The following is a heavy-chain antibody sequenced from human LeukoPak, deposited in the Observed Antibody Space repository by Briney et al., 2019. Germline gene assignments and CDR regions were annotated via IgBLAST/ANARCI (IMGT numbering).Heavy chain of an antibody. CDR2: INPSGGST. D-gene: IGHD3-22*01. J-gene: IGHJ4*02. CDR1: GYTFTSYY. CDR3: ARDSSGFGGDY. V-gene: IGHV1-46*01. Sequence: GASVKVSCTASGYTFTSYYMHWVRQAPGQGLEWMGIINPSGGSTSYAQKFQGRVTMTRDMSTSTVYMELSSLRSKDTAVYYCARDSSGFGGDYWGQGTLVTVSS.